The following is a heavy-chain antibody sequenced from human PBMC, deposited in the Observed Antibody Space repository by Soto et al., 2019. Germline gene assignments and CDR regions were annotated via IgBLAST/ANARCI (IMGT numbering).Heavy chain of an antibody. D-gene: IGHD6-19*01. CDR2: IKQDGSET. J-gene: IGHJ4*02. V-gene: IGHV3-7*01. CDR3: ARAKGPRERQWLTN. CDR1: GNYW. Sequence: GGSLRLSCVASGNYWINWVRQAPGKGLEWVANIKQDGSETHYLDAVKGRFTISRDNAKNTLYLQMNSLRAEDTAVYYCARAKGPRERQWLTNWGQGTLVTVSS.